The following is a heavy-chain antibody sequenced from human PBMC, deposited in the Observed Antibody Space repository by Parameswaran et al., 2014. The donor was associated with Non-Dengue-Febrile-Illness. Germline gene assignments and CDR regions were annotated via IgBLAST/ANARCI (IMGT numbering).Heavy chain of an antibody. CDR2: IKPNSGDT. Sequence: APGQGLELMGWIKPNSGDTYYTQSFQDRVTVTRDTSISAAYMELSRLRSDDTAVYYCARDNWGSLDYWGQGTLVTVSS. D-gene: IGHD3-16*01. J-gene: IGHJ4*02. V-gene: IGHV1-2*02. CDR3: ARDNWGSLDY.